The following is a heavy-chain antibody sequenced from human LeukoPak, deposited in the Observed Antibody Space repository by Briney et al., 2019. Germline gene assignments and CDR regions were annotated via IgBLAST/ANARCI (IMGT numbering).Heavy chain of an antibody. Sequence: SETLSLTCTVSGGSISSSSYYWGWIRQPPGKGLEWIGSIYYSGSTYYNPSLKSRVTISVDTSKNQFSLKLSSVTAADTAVYYCARDLPSRNLGYYYYYMDVWGKGTTVTISS. CDR2: IYYSGST. D-gene: IGHD2/OR15-2a*01. CDR1: GGSISSSSYY. J-gene: IGHJ6*03. V-gene: IGHV4-39*07. CDR3: ARDLPSRNLGYYYYYMDV.